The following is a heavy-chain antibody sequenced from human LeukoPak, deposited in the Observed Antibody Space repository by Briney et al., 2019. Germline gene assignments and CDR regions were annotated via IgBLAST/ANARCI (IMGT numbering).Heavy chain of an antibody. CDR1: GFTFSSYA. CDR3: AKFSCSGGSCQPTHYYYYGMDV. J-gene: IGHJ6*02. CDR2: ISGSGGST. D-gene: IGHD2-15*01. V-gene: IGHV3-23*01. Sequence: GGSLRLSCAASGFTFSSYAMSWVRQAPGKGLEWVSAISGSGGSTYYADSVKGRFTISGDNSKNTLYLQMNSLRAEDTAVYYCAKFSCSGGSCQPTHYYYYGMDVWGQGTTVTVSS.